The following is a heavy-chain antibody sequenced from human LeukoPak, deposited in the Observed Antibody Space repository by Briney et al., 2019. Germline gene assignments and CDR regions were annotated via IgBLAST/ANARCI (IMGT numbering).Heavy chain of an antibody. CDR2: INHSGST. D-gene: IGHD3-16*02. V-gene: IGHV4-34*01. CDR3: ARRCRSPRFAFDI. CDR1: GGSISSYY. J-gene: IGHJ3*02. Sequence: SETLSLTCTVSGGSISSYYWSWIRQPPGKGLEWIGEINHSGSTNYNPSLKSRVTISVDTSKNQFSLKLSSVTAADTAVYYCARRCRSPRFAFDIWGQGTMVTVSS.